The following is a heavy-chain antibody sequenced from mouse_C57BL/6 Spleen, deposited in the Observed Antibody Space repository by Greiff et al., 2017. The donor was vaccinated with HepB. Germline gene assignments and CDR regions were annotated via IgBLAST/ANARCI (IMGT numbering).Heavy chain of an antibody. CDR1: GYTFTSYD. D-gene: IGHD2-4*01. CDR2: IYPRDGST. CDR3: ARGIYYDYDPAWFAY. Sequence: QVQLQQSGPELVKPGASVKLSCKASGYTFTSYDINWVKQRPGQGLEWIGWIYPRDGSTKYNEKFKGKATLTVATSSSTAYMELHSLTSEDSAVYFCARGIYYDYDPAWFAYWGQGTLVTVSA. V-gene: IGHV1-85*01. J-gene: IGHJ3*01.